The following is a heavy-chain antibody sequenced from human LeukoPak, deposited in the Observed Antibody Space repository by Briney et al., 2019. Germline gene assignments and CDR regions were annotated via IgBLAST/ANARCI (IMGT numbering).Heavy chain of an antibody. CDR1: GGSISSGGYY. D-gene: IGHD5-12*01. Sequence: SETLSLTCTVSGGSISSGGYYWSWIRQPAGKGLEWIGRIYTSGSTNYNPSLKSRVTISVDTSKNQFSLKLSSVTAADTAVYYCARSRGDIVATIPVFDYWGQGTLVTVSS. J-gene: IGHJ4*02. CDR3: ARSRGDIVATIPVFDY. V-gene: IGHV4-61*02. CDR2: IYTSGST.